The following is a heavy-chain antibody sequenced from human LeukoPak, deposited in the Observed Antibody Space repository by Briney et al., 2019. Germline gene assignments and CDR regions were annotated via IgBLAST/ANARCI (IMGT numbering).Heavy chain of an antibody. CDR2: IRYDGSNK. CDR1: GFTFSSYG. CDR3: AKDRGVVVPAAILDDY. Sequence: GGSLRLSCAASGFTFSSYGMHWVRQAPGRGLEWVAFIRYDGSNKYYADSVKGRFTISRDNSKNTLYLQMNSLRAEDTAVYYCAKDRGVVVPAAILDDYWGQGTLVTVSS. J-gene: IGHJ4*02. D-gene: IGHD2-2*02. V-gene: IGHV3-30*02.